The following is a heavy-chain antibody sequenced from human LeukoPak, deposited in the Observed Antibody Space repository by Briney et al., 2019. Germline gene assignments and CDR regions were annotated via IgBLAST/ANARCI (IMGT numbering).Heavy chain of an antibody. CDR3: ARRHSGLSESGAFDI. J-gene: IGHJ3*02. CDR2: IYYSGST. CDR1: GGSISSSSYY. Sequence: PSETLSLTCTVSGGSISSSSYYWGWIRQPPGKGLEWIGSIYYSGSTYYNPSLKSRVTISVDTSKNQFSLKLSSVTAADTAVYYCARRHSGLSESGAFDIWGQGTMVTVSS. V-gene: IGHV4-39*01. D-gene: IGHD1-26*01.